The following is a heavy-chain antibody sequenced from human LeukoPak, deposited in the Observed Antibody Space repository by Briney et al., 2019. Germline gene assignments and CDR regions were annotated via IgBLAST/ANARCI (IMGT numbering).Heavy chain of an antibody. V-gene: IGHV4-59*11. CDR1: GASITTHS. CDR2: IFYTGST. D-gene: IGHD4-17*01. CDR3: VCWANADYAFDY. J-gene: IGHJ4*02. Sequence: SETLSLTCTVSGASITTHSWSWIRQPPGKGPEWIGCIFYTGSTNYNPSLKGRVTISPDTSKNQFSLKLSAVAAADTAVYYCVCWANADYAFDYWSQGTLVTVSS.